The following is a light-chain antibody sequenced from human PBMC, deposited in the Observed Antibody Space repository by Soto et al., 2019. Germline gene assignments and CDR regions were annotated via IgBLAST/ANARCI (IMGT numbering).Light chain of an antibody. J-gene: IGKJ5*01. V-gene: IGKV3D-20*02. CDR2: GAS. Sequence: EIVLTQAPVTLSLSPGGRATLSFSGSQSVSSSYLAWYQQKPGQAPRLLIYGASSRATGIPDRFSGSGSGTDFTLTISRLEPEDFAVYYCQQRGNWPWTFGQGTRLEIK. CDR3: QQRGNWPWT. CDR1: QSVSSSY.